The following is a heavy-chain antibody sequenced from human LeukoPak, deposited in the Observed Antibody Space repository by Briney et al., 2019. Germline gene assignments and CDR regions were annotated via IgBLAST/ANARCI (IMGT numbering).Heavy chain of an antibody. J-gene: IGHJ4*02. V-gene: IGHV3-23*01. CDR1: GFTFNTYA. CDR2: ISGSSDTT. CDR3: VKSGTFFLYYFDS. D-gene: IGHD1-26*01. Sequence: GGSLRLSCAASGFTFNTYAMSWVCQAPGKGLEWISGISGSSDTTYYADAVKGRFTISRDNSKNTLFLQMSSLRVEDTAVYYCVKSGTFFLYYFDSWGQGTQLTVSS.